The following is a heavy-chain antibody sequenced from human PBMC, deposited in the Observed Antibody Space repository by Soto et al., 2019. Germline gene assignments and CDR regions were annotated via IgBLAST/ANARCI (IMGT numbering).Heavy chain of an antibody. J-gene: IGHJ4*02. CDR2: IIPIFGTA. V-gene: IGHV1-69*13. Sequence: SVKVSCKASGGTFSSYAISWVRQAPGQGLEWMGGIIPIFGTANYAQKFQGRVTITADESTSTAYMELSSLRSEDTAVYYCARVGAAGTYSGSYFCDYWGQGTLVTVSS. D-gene: IGHD1-26*01. CDR3: ARVGAAGTYSGSYFCDY. CDR1: GGTFSSYA.